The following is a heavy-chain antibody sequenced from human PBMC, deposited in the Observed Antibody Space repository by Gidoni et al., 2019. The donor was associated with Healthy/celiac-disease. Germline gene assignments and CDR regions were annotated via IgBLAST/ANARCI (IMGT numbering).Heavy chain of an antibody. D-gene: IGHD5-12*01. V-gene: IGHV3-21*01. Sequence: EVQLVESGGGLVKPGGSLRLSCAASGFTFSSYSMNWVRQAPGKGLELVSSISSSSSYIYYADSVKGRFTISRDNAKNSLYLQMNSLRAEDTAVYYCATGGVLVDKDVWGQGTTVTVSS. CDR2: ISSSSSYI. CDR1: GFTFSSYS. CDR3: ATGGVLVDKDV. J-gene: IGHJ6*02.